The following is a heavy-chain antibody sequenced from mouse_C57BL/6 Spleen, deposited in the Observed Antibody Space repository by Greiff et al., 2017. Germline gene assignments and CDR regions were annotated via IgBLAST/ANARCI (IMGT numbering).Heavy chain of an antibody. Sequence: VQLQQPGAELVKPGASVKMSCKASGYTFTSYWITWVKQRPGQGLEWIGDIYPGSGSTNYNEKFKSKATLTVDKSSSTAYMQLSSLTSEDSAVYYCAREDYRWAMDYWGQGTSVTVSS. D-gene: IGHD2-12*01. CDR3: AREDYRWAMDY. CDR2: IYPGSGST. J-gene: IGHJ4*01. V-gene: IGHV1-55*01. CDR1: GYTFTSYW.